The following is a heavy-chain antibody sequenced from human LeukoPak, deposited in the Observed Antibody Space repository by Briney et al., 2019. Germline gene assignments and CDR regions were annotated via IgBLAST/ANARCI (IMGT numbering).Heavy chain of an antibody. CDR3: ARGGLQLRLIAAALWFDP. CDR2: INHSGST. V-gene: IGHV4-34*01. D-gene: IGHD6-13*01. CDR1: GGSFSGYY. Sequence: PSETLSLTCAVYGGSFSGYYWSWIRQPPGKGLEWIGEINHSGSTNYNPSLKSRVTISVDTSKNQFSLKLSSVTAADTAVYYCARGGLQLRLIAAALWFDPWGQGTLVTVSS. J-gene: IGHJ5*02.